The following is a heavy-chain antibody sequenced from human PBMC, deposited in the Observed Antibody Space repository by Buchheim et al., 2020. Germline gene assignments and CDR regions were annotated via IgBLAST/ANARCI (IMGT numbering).Heavy chain of an antibody. Sequence: EVQLLESGGGLVQPGGSLRLSCAASGFTFSSYALNWVRQAPGKGLEWVSGIGGSSYRTYYADSVKGRITTSSDISKNTLDLPMNSLRAEDTAVYYCAKGACSSTSCYAGGYFDNWGQGTL. V-gene: IGHV3-23*01. CDR3: AKGACSSTSCYAGGYFDN. J-gene: IGHJ4*02. CDR2: IGGSSYRT. D-gene: IGHD2-2*01. CDR1: GFTFSSYA.